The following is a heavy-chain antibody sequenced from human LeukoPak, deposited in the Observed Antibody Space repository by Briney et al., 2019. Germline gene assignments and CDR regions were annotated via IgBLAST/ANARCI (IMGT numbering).Heavy chain of an antibody. CDR1: GGSISGYY. D-gene: IGHD3-9*01. CDR2: INHSGST. V-gene: IGHV4-34*01. J-gene: IGHJ3*02. Sequence: PSETLSLTCTVSGGSISGYYWSWIRQPPGKGLEWIGEINHSGSTNYNPSLKSRVTISVDTSKNQFSLKLSSVTAADTAVYYCARMSYYDILTGYPDAFDIWGQGTMVTVSS. CDR3: ARMSYYDILTGYPDAFDI.